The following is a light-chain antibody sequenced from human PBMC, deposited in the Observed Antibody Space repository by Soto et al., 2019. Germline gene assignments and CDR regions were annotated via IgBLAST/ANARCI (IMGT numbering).Light chain of an antibody. V-gene: IGKV3-15*01. CDR3: QQYYIYSWT. CDR1: QSVTSN. CDR2: GAS. J-gene: IGKJ1*01. Sequence: EIVMTQSPGTLSVSPGESASLSCRAGQSVTSNLAWYQQRPGQAPRLLIYGASTRATGVPARFSGSGSGTEFTLTITSLQSEDFATYYCQQYYIYSWTFGQGTKVEIK.